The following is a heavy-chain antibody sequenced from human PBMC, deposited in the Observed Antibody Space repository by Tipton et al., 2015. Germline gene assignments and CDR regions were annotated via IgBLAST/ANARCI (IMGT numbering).Heavy chain of an antibody. CDR1: GGSVSSGSYY. J-gene: IGHJ6*02. CDR2: ISFSDTT. V-gene: IGHV4-61*01. Sequence: TLSLTCTVSGGSVSSGSYYWSWIRQPPGKGLEWIGYISFSDTTHYNPSLKSRITISLNTPKNQFSLKMSSVTAADTAVYFCARALEHGMDVWGQGTTVAVSS. CDR3: ARALEHGMDV.